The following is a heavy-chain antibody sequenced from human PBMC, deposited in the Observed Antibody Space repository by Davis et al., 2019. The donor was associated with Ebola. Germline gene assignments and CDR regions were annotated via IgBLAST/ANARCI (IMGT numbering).Heavy chain of an antibody. V-gene: IGHV3-30*02. CDR2: IRYDGSNK. CDR3: ANLFEYCSGGSCPIV. CDR1: GFTFSSYG. D-gene: IGHD2-15*01. J-gene: IGHJ2*01. Sequence: GESLKISCAASGFTFSSYGMHWVRQAPGKGLEWVAFIRYDGSNKYYADSVKGRFTISRDNSKNTLYLQMNSLEAGDTAVYLCANLFEYCSGGSCPIVWGRGTLVTVSS.